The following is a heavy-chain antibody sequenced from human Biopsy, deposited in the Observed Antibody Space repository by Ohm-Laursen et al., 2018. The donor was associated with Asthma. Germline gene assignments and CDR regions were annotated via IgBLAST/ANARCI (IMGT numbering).Heavy chain of an antibody. CDR1: GGSFSGYY. J-gene: IGHJ4*02. V-gene: IGHV4-34*01. D-gene: IGHD5-24*01. Sequence: SGTLSLTCAVYGGSFSGYYWSWIRQPPGKGLEWIGEINHSGSTNYNPSLKSRVTISVDTSKKQLSLQLSSVTAADTAVYYCARGPPVDREDWGQGTLVTVSS. CDR3: ARGPPVDRED. CDR2: INHSGST.